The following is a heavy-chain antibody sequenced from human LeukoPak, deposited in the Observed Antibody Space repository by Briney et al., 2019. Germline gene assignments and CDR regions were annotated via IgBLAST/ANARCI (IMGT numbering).Heavy chain of an antibody. Sequence: GGSLRLSCAASGFTFSSYWMSWVRQAPGKGLEWVANIKQDGSEKYYVDSVKGRFTISRDNAENSLYLQMNSLRAEDMAVYYCARDLSRGGVVAFYYMDVWGKGTTVTVSS. CDR3: ARDLSRGGVVAFYYMDV. CDR1: GFTFSSYW. V-gene: IGHV3-7*01. CDR2: IKQDGSEK. D-gene: IGHD3-22*01. J-gene: IGHJ6*03.